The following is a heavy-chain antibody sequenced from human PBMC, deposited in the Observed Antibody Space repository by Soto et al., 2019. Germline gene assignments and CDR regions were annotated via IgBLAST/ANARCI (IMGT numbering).Heavy chain of an antibody. J-gene: IGHJ6*02. Sequence: ASVKVSCKASGYTFTSYGISWVRQAPGQGLEWMGWISAYNGNTNYAQKLQGRVTLTTDTSTSTAYMELRSLRSDDTAVYYCAREDSGSYYYYYGIDVWGQGTTVTVSS. CDR3: AREDSGSYYYYYGIDV. CDR2: ISAYNGNT. CDR1: GYTFTSYG. V-gene: IGHV1-18*01. D-gene: IGHD1-26*01.